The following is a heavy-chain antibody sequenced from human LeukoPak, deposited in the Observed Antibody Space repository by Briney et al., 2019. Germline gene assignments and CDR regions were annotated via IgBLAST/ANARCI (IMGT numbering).Heavy chain of an antibody. J-gene: IGHJ4*02. D-gene: IGHD3-10*01. Sequence: GGSLRLSCAASGFTFSSYEMNWVRQAPGKGLEWVSYISSSGSTIYYADSVKGRFTISRDNAKNSLYLQMNSLRAEDTAVYYCARDLATYYYGSGTSTGYWGQGTLVTVSS. CDR3: ARDLATYYYGSGTSTGY. V-gene: IGHV3-48*03. CDR2: ISSSGSTI. CDR1: GFTFSSYE.